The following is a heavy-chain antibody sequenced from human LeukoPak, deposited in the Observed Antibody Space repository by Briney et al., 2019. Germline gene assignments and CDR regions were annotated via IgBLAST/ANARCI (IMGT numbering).Heavy chain of an antibody. Sequence: PSETLSLTCTVSGGSVSIGNYYWSWIRQPPGKGLEWIGEINHGGSTNYNPSLKSRVTISVDTSKNQFSLKLSSVTAADTAVYYCARGPRKHSRRSVLDYWGQGTLVTVSS. CDR1: GGSVSIGNYY. V-gene: IGHV4-34*01. CDR3: ARGPRKHSRRSVLDY. J-gene: IGHJ4*02. CDR2: INHGGST.